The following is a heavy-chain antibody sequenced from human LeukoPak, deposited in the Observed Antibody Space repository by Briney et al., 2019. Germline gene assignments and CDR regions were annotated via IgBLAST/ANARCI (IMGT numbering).Heavy chain of an antibody. V-gene: IGHV4-61*02. CDR1: GGSISSGSYY. CDR3: AREPRGYSSSPGMDV. D-gene: IGHD6-6*01. J-gene: IGHJ6*04. CDR2: IYTSGST. Sequence: PSETLSLTCTVSGGSISSGSYYWSWIRQPAGKGLEWIGRIYTSGSTNYNPSLKSRVTISVDTSKNQFSLKLSSVTAADTAVYYCAREPRGYSSSPGMDVWGKGTTVTVSS.